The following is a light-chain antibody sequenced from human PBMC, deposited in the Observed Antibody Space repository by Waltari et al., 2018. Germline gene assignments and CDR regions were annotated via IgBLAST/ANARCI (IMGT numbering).Light chain of an antibody. J-gene: IGKJ1*01. CDR1: QSVGRT. Sequence: EIVLTHSPGTLSLSPGERATLPCRASQSVGRTLAWYKQKPGQAPRLLIYGASNRATGTPDRFSGSGSGTDFSLTISRLDPADFAVYYCQHYVRLPVAFGQGTTVEIK. CDR2: GAS. V-gene: IGKV3-20*01. CDR3: QHYVRLPVA.